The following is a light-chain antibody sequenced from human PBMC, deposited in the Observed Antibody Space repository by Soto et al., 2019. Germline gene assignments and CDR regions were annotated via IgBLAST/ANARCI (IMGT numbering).Light chain of an antibody. Sequence: QSALTQPPSASGSPGQSVTIPCTGTSSDVGGYNYVSWYQQHPGKAPKLMIYEVSKRPSGVPDRFSGSKSGNTASLTVSGLQAEDEADYYCSSYAGSNPVVFGGGTKVTVL. CDR2: EVS. CDR3: SSYAGSNPVV. V-gene: IGLV2-8*01. CDR1: SSDVGGYNY. J-gene: IGLJ2*01.